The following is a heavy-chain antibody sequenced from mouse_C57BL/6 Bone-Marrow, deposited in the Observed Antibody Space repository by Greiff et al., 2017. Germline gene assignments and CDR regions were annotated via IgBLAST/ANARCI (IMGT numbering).Heavy chain of an antibody. CDR3: ARFWGHYYGAEFAY. CDR2: IYPGSGST. CDR1: GYTFTSYW. V-gene: IGHV1-55*01. D-gene: IGHD1-1*01. Sequence: QVQLQQPGAELVKPGASVKMSCKASGYTFTSYWITWVKQRPGQGLEWIGDIYPGSGSTNYNEKFKSKATLTVDTSSSTAYMQLSSLTSEDSAVYYCARFWGHYYGAEFAYWGQGTLVTVSA. J-gene: IGHJ3*01.